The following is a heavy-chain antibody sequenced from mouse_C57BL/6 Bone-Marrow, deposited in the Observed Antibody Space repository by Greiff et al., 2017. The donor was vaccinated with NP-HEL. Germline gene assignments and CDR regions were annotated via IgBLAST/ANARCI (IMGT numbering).Heavy chain of an antibody. CDR1: GFTFTDYY. D-gene: IGHD1-1*01. CDR3: ARDYYGSSYYAMDY. J-gene: IGHJ4*01. V-gene: IGHV7-3*01. Sequence: EVQVVESGGGLVQPGGSLSLSCAASGFTFTDYYMSWVRQPPGKALEWLGFIRNKANGYTTEYSASVKGRFTISRDNSQSILYLQMNALRAEDSATYYCARDYYGSSYYAMDYWGQGTSVTVSS. CDR2: IRNKANGYTT.